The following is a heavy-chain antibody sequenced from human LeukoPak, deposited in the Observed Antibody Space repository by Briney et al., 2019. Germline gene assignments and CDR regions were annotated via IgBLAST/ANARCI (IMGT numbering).Heavy chain of an antibody. CDR2: IYTSGST. CDR1: GGSISSYY. Sequence: SETLSLTCTVSGGSISSYYWSWIRQPAGKGLEWIGRIYTSGSTNYNPSLKSRVTMSVDTSKNQFSLKLSSVTAADTAVYYCASDVYYYGSGTLFGDIWGQGTMVTVSS. CDR3: ASDVYYYGSGTLFGDI. D-gene: IGHD3-10*01. V-gene: IGHV4-4*07. J-gene: IGHJ3*02.